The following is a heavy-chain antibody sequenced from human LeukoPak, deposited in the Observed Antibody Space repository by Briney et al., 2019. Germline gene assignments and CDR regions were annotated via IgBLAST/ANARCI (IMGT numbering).Heavy chain of an antibody. V-gene: IGHV4-34*01. CDR3: ARERFRGYYDSSGYYDY. D-gene: IGHD3-22*01. J-gene: IGHJ4*02. Sequence: SETLSPTCAVYGGSFSGYYWSWIRQPPGKGLEWIGEINHSGSTNYNPSLKSRVTISVDTSKNQFSLKLSSVTAADTAVYYCARERFRGYYDSSGYYDYWGQGTLVTVSS. CDR1: GGSFSGYY. CDR2: INHSGST.